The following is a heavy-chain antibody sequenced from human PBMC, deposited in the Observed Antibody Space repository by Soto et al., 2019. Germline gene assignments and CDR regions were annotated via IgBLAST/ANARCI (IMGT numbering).Heavy chain of an antibody. J-gene: IGHJ5*02. CDR3: AKGDSSSWLHWFDP. V-gene: IGHV3-66*03. CDR1: GIPVSNNY. D-gene: IGHD6-13*01. CDR2: IYSNDNT. Sequence: GGSLRLSCAASGIPVSNNYMIWVRQAPGKGLEWVSVIYSNDNTFHADSVKGRFTISRDNSKNTLYLQMNSLRAEDTAVYYCAKGDSSSWLHWFDPWGQGTLVTVSS.